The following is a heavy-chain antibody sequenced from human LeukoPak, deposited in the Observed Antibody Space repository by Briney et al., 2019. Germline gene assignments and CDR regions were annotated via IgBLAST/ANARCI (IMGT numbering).Heavy chain of an antibody. D-gene: IGHD3-22*01. CDR3: AREDYYDSSGYSYFDY. V-gene: IGHV1-69*13. CDR2: IIPIFGTA. J-gene: IGHJ4*02. CDR1: GGTFSSYA. Sequence: SVKVSCKASGGTFSSYAISWVRQAPGQGLEWMGGIIPIFGTANYAQKFQGRVTITADESTSTAYMELSSLRSEDTAVYYCAREDYYDSSGYSYFDYWGQGTLVTVSS.